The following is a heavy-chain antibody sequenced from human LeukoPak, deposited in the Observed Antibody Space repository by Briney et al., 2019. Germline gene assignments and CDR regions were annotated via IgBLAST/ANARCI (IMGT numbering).Heavy chain of an antibody. V-gene: IGHV3-7*01. Sequence: GGSLRLSCAASGFTFSNYWMTWVRQSPGKGLEWVANIKQDGSEKYYVDSVKGRFTISRDNAKNSLYLQMNSLRAEDTAVYYCATDLQYYDSSGYYRYWGQGTLVTVSP. D-gene: IGHD3-22*01. J-gene: IGHJ4*02. CDR1: GFTFSNYW. CDR3: ATDLQYYDSSGYYRY. CDR2: IKQDGSEK.